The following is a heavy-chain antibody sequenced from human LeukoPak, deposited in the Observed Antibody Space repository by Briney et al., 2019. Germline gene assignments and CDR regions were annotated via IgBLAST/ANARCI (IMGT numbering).Heavy chain of an antibody. CDR1: GYTFTSYA. D-gene: IGHD5-18*01. CDR2: INAGNGNT. Sequence: VSVKVSCKASGYTFTSYAMHWVRQAPGQRLEWMGWINAGNGNTKYSQKFQGRVTITRDTSASTAHMELSSLRSEDTAVYYCASADTAMPKFDYWGQGTLVTVSS. V-gene: IGHV1-3*01. CDR3: ASADTAMPKFDY. J-gene: IGHJ4*02.